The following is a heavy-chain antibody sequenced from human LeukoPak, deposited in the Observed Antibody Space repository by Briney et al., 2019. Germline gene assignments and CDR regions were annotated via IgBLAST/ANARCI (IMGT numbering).Heavy chain of an antibody. D-gene: IGHD2-15*01. J-gene: IGHJ3*02. CDR3: ARDLPREVVVVAASRSYAFDI. CDR1: GFSINGYW. V-gene: IGHV3-74*01. CDR2: IRSEGRPT. Sequence: GGPLRLSCAPSGFSINGYWIHWVRQAPGRGRVWVSRIRSEGRPTDYADLVKGRFTITRDNSKSTLYLQMNSLRAEDTAVYYCARDLPREVVVVAASRSYAFDIWGQGTMVTVSS.